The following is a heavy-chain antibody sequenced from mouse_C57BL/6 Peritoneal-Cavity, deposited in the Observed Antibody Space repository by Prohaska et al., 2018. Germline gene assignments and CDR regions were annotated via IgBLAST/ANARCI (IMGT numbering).Heavy chain of an antibody. CDR2: INPDSSTI. CDR1: VIDFRIYW. Sequence: VKLLQSGGCLVQPGGSLKLSCAASVIDFRIYWMSWVRGAPGKGLEWSGEINPDSSTINYAPSLKDKFIISRDNAKNTLYLQMSKVRSEDTALYYCATYYSNYWFDYWGQGTLVTVSA. V-gene: IGHV4-1*01. J-gene: IGHJ3*01. D-gene: IGHD2-5*01. CDR3: ATYYSNYWFDY.